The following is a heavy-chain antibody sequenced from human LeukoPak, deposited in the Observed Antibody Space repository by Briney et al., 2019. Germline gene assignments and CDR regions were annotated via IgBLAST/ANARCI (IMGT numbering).Heavy chain of an antibody. Sequence: GGSLRLSCAASGFTFSSYAMHWVRQAPGKGLEWVAVISYDGSNKYYADSVKGRFTISRDNSKNTLYLQMNSLRAEDTAVYFCAREKYSPGAVDDWGQGSLVTVSS. J-gene: IGHJ4*02. CDR2: ISYDGSNK. CDR1: GFTFSSYA. V-gene: IGHV3-30-3*01. CDR3: AREKYSPGAVDD. D-gene: IGHD6-6*01.